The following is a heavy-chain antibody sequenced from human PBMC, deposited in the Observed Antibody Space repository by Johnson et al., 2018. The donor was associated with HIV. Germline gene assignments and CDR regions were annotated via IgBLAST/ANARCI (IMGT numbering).Heavy chain of an antibody. Sequence: LVESGGGLVQPGGSLRLSCAASGFTFSTYAMHWVRQAPGKGLEYVSAISKNGDSTYYADSVRGRFAISRDNAKNSLYLQMNSLRAEDTAVYYCARVAVAGTRSIWGQGTMVTVSS. J-gene: IGHJ3*02. CDR3: ARVAVAGTRSI. CDR1: GFTFSTYA. V-gene: IGHV3-64*04. CDR2: ISKNGDST. D-gene: IGHD6-19*01.